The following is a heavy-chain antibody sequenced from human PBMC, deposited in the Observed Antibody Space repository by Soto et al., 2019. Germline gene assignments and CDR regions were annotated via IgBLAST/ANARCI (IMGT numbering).Heavy chain of an antibody. CDR2: IWYDGSNK. Sequence: GGSLRLSCAASGFTFSSYGMHWVRQAPGKGLEWVAVIWYDGSNKYYADSVKGRFTISRDNSKNTLYLQMNSLRAEDTAVYYCARDRGYCSGGSCYWDFRTPDYWGQGTLVTVS. V-gene: IGHV3-33*01. CDR3: ARDRGYCSGGSCYWDFRTPDY. J-gene: IGHJ4*02. CDR1: GFTFSSYG. D-gene: IGHD2-15*01.